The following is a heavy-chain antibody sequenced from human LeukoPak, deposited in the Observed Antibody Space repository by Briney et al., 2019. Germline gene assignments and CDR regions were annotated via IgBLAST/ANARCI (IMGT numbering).Heavy chain of an antibody. D-gene: IGHD3-3*01. CDR2: ISGYNYKT. Sequence: WASVKVSCKAFGYTLSSYGISWLRQAPGQGLEWIGWISGYNYKTKYAQTFQGRVAMTIDTSTKTVSMELRILRSDDTAVYYCARDHEGSPFWRDAFDTWGQGTMVTVSS. CDR3: ARDHEGSPFWRDAFDT. V-gene: IGHV1-18*04. CDR1: GYTLSSYG. J-gene: IGHJ3*02.